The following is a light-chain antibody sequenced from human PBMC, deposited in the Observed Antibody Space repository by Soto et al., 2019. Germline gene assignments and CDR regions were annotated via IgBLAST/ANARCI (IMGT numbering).Light chain of an antibody. V-gene: IGLV6-57*04. CDR1: SGSIASND. J-gene: IGLJ2*01. Sequence: NFMLTQPHSVSESPGKTVTISCTRSSGSIASNDVQWYQQRPGSAPTTVIYENNQRPSGVPDRFSGSTDGSSNSASLTISGLQTEDDADYSCQSYDSSTVVFGGWTKVTVL. CDR2: ENN. CDR3: QSYDSSTVV.